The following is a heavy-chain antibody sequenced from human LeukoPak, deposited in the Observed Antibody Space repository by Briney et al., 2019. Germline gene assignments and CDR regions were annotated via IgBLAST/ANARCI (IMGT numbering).Heavy chain of an antibody. CDR1: GFTFSSYA. Sequence: PGGSLRLSCAASGFTFSSYAMSWVRQAPGKGLEWVSSIRSSSVSTYYADSVKGRFTISRDNSKNTLYLQMNSLRPEDTAVYYCAKEKLPSGYSFLTDYWGQGTLVTVSS. CDR2: IRSSSVST. V-gene: IGHV3-23*01. D-gene: IGHD5-18*01. J-gene: IGHJ4*02. CDR3: AKEKLPSGYSFLTDY.